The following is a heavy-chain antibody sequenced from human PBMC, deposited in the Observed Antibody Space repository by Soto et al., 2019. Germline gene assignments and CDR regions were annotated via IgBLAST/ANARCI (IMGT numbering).Heavy chain of an antibody. CDR1: DDSINSDKYY. CDR2: IYYRGNA. D-gene: IGHD3-3*01. J-gene: IGHJ4*02. CDR3: ARLEGRATISYYFDF. Sequence: QLQLQESGPGLVKPSETLSLTCSVSDDSINSDKYYWGWIRQPPGKGLEWIGSIYYRGNAYYNPSRQTRVTISLDKSKSQFSLKLNSVTAADSSVYFCARLEGRATISYYFDFWGPGALVTVSS. V-gene: IGHV4-39*01.